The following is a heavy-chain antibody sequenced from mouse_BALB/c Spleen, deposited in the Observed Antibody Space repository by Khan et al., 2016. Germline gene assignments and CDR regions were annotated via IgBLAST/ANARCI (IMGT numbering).Heavy chain of an antibody. D-gene: IGHD1-3*01. Sequence: VQLQQSGPELVKPGASVKISCKASGYSFTGYFMNWVKQSHGKSLEWIGRINPYNGDTVYNQKFKGKATLTADKSSSTAHMELMSLTSEDSAVSYGGRGDNYVNWFFDVWGAGTTVTVSS. J-gene: IGHJ1*01. CDR3: GRGDNYVNWFFDV. CDR2: INPYNGDT. V-gene: IGHV1-37*01. CDR1: GYSFTGYF.